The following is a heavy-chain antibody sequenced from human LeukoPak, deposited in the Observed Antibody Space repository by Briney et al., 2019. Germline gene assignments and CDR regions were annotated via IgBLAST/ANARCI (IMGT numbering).Heavy chain of an antibody. CDR1: GFTFSSYS. CDR2: ISSSSSYI. D-gene: IGHD6-13*01. J-gene: IGHJ2*01. Sequence: PGGSLRLSCAASGFTFSSYSMNWVRQAPGKGLEWVSSISSSSSYIYYADSVKGQFTISRDNAKNSLYLQMNSLRAEDTAVYYCARAAYSSTWYSRYFDLWGRGTLVTVSS. CDR3: ARAAYSSTWYSRYFDL. V-gene: IGHV3-21*01.